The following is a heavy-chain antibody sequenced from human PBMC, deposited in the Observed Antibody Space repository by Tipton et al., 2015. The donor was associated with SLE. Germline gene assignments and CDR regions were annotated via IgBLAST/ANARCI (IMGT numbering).Heavy chain of an antibody. CDR1: GGSFSGYY. J-gene: IGHJ4*01. Sequence: LRLSCAVYGGSFSGYYWSWIRQPPGKGLEWIGESNPSGSTNYNPSLKSRVTISIDTSKHQFSLKLTSVTAADTAVYYCARDGSGAGRYDNGDYVFDYWGHGVLVTVSS. CDR2: SNPSGST. D-gene: IGHD4-17*01. V-gene: IGHV4-34*01. CDR3: ARDGSGAGRYDNGDYVFDY.